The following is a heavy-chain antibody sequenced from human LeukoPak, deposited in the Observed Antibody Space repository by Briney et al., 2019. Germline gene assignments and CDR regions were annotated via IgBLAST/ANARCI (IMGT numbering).Heavy chain of an antibody. CDR1: GYTFTSYY. CDR3: AREGVLEWLLMGLDY. J-gene: IGHJ4*02. D-gene: IGHD3-3*01. CDR2: INPSGGST. Sequence: ASVKVSCKASGYTFTSYYMHWVRQAPGQGLEWMGIINPSGGSTSYAQKFQGRVTMTRDTSTSTVYMELSSLRSEDTAVYYCAREGVLEWLLMGLDYWGQRTLVTVSS. V-gene: IGHV1-46*01.